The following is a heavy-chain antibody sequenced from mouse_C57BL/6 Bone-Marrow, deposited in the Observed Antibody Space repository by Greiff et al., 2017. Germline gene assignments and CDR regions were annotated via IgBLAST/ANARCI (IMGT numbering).Heavy chain of an antibody. Sequence: DVKLVESGGGLVKPGGSLTLSCAASGFTFSSYAMSWVRQTPEKRLEWVATISDGGSYTYYPDNVKGRFTISRDNAKNNLYLQMSHLKSEDTAMYYCARGGSAAYWGQGTLVTVSA. CDR1: GFTFSSYA. D-gene: IGHD1-1*01. CDR3: ARGGSAAY. V-gene: IGHV5-4*03. J-gene: IGHJ3*01. CDR2: ISDGGSYT.